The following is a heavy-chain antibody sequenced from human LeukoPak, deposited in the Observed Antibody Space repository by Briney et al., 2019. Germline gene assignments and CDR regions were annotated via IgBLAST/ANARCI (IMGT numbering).Heavy chain of an antibody. CDR1: GYTYSSYD. D-gene: IGHD4-11*01. CDR2: ISYHGSDT. CDR3: AKELAGLQWPAACFDY. V-gene: IGHV3-30*18. J-gene: IGHJ4*02. Sequence: GGPLRLLCAASGYTYSSYDMHCVRHAPGKAVEWVAVISYHGSDTFYADSVKRRFTISRDNPKNTLYLKMNSLRVEDTAVYYCAKELAGLQWPAACFDYWGQRTLVTVSS.